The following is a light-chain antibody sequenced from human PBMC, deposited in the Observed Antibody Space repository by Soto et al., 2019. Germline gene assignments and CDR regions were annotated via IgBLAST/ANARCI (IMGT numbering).Light chain of an antibody. CDR2: EDN. J-gene: IGLJ3*02. CDR3: GAWDISLSGGV. CDR1: SSNIGIDF. V-gene: IGLV1-51*02. Sequence: QSVLTQPPSVSAAPAQEVTISCSGSSSNIGIDFVSWYQHLPGTAPKLLIYEDNKRPSWIPDRFSGSKSGTLATLVITGLQTGDEADYYCGAWDISLSGGVFGGGTQLTVL.